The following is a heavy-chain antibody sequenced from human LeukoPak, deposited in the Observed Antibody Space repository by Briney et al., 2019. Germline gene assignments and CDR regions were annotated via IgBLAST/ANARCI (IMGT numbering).Heavy chain of an antibody. J-gene: IGHJ1*01. D-gene: IGHD6-19*01. Sequence: SETLSLTCTVSGGSISSGSYYWSWIRQPAGKGLEWIGRIYTSGSTNYNPSLKSRVTISVDTSKNQFSLKLSSVTAADTAVYYCVRSGWYLGAEYFQHWGQGTLVTVSS. V-gene: IGHV4-61*02. CDR3: VRSGWYLGAEYFQH. CDR2: IYTSGST. CDR1: GGSISSGSYY.